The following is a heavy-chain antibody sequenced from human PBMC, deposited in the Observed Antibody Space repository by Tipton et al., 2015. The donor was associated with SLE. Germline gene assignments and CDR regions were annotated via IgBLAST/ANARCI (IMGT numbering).Heavy chain of an antibody. CDR1: GGSLSGYW. CDR3: ARGSVVADDF. Sequence: TLSLTCTVYGGSLSGYWWRWSRQSPGKGLEWIGEIYPNGRTEYNPSLMSRVTISVDTSQNQFSLRLTSVTAADTAVYYCARGSVVADDFWGQGTLVTVSS. D-gene: IGHD2-15*01. V-gene: IGHV4-34*01. J-gene: IGHJ4*02. CDR2: IYPNGRT.